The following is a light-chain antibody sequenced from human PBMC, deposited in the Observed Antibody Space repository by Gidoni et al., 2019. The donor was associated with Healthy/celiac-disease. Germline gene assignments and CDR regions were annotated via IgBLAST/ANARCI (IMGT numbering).Light chain of an antibody. Sequence: DIVMTQSPDSLAVSLGDRATINCKSSQSVLYSSNNKNYLAWYQQKPGQPPKLLIYWASTRECGVPDRFSGSGSGTDFTLTISSLQAEDVAVYYCQQYYSTPPTFGQGTKVEIK. J-gene: IGKJ1*01. CDR2: WAS. V-gene: IGKV4-1*01. CDR3: QQYYSTPPT. CDR1: QSVLYSSNNKNY.